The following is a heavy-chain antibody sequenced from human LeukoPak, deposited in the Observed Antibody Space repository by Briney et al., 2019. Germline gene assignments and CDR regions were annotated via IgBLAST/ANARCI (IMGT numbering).Heavy chain of an antibody. CDR1: GYTFTSYY. V-gene: IGHV1-2*02. Sequence: GASVKVSCKASGYTFTSYYMHWVRQAPRQGLEWMGWINPNRGGTNYAQKFQGRVTMTRDTSISTAYMELSRLRSDDTAVYYCARGGLGRGCSYGLPVPFDYWGQGTLVTVSS. D-gene: IGHD5-18*01. J-gene: IGHJ4*02. CDR2: INPNRGGT. CDR3: ARGGLGRGCSYGLPVPFDY.